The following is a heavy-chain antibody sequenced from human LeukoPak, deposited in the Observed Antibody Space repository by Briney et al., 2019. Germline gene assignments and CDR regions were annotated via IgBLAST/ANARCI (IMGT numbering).Heavy chain of an antibody. D-gene: IGHD1-14*01. V-gene: IGHV3-23*01. CDR3: AKETAGPAGVFEN. CDR1: GFTFITYA. Sequence: GGSLRLSCAASGFTFITYAMSWVRQAPGKGLEWVSAISGGGGKTYYTDSVKGRSTISRDNSKNMLYLQMNSLRAEDTAVYYCAKETAGPAGVFENWARGTRVTVAS. CDR2: ISGGGGKT. J-gene: IGHJ4*02.